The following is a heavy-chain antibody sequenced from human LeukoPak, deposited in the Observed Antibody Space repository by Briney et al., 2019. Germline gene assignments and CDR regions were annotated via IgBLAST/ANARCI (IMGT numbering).Heavy chain of an antibody. CDR2: IYHSGNT. J-gene: IGHJ3*02. V-gene: IGHV4-38-2*01. D-gene: IGHD2-2*01. Sequence: SETLSLTCAGSRCSITRGYYWAWIRQPPGKGLEWIGSIYHSGNTYYNPSLKSRLTMSVDTSKNRFSLNLRSVTAADTAVYFCARAYSSTWYGGDTFDIWGQGTMVTVPS. CDR3: ARAYSSTWYGGDTFDI. CDR1: RCSITRGYY.